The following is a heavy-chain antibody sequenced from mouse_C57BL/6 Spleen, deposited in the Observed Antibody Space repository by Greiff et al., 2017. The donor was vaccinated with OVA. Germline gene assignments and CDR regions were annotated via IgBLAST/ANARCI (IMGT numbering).Heavy chain of an antibody. Sequence: EVQLQESGGGLVKPGGSLKLSCAASGFTFSSYAMSWVRQTPDKRLEWVATISAGGSYTYYPDNVKGRFTISRDNAKNNLYLQMSHLKSEDTAMYDCAREDYGSSLDYWGQGTTLTGSS. V-gene: IGHV5-4*01. J-gene: IGHJ2*01. CDR2: ISAGGSYT. D-gene: IGHD1-1*01. CDR3: AREDYGSSLDY. CDR1: GFTFSSYA.